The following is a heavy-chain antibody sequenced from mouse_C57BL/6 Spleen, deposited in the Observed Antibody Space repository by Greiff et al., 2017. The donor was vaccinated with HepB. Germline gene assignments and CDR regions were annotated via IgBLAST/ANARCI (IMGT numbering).Heavy chain of an antibody. D-gene: IGHD1-1*01. CDR1: GYAFSSYW. V-gene: IGHV1-80*01. J-gene: IGHJ2*01. CDR2: IYPGDGDT. Sequence: QVQLQQSGAELVKPGASVKISCKASGYAFSSYWMNWVKQRPGKGLEWIGQIYPGDGDTNYNGKFKGKATLTADKSSSTAYMQLSSLTSEDSAVYFCARWGWTVVAPFDYWGQGTTLTVSS. CDR3: ARWGWTVVAPFDY.